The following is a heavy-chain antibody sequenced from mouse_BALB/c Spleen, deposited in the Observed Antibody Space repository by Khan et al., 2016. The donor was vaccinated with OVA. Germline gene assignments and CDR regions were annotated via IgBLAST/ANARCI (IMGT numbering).Heavy chain of an antibody. J-gene: IGHJ3*01. CDR3: ASARYGAGLAS. CDR2: IGSDSSTI. CDR1: GFTFSSFG. V-gene: IGHV5-17*02. Sequence: EVQLVESGGGLVQPGGSRKLSCTASGFTFSSFGMHWVRQAPEKGLEWVAYIGSDSSTIYYADTVKGRFPISRDNPKNTLLLQLTSLRSEDTAMYYCASARYGAGLASWGQGTLVTVSA. D-gene: IGHD1-1*01.